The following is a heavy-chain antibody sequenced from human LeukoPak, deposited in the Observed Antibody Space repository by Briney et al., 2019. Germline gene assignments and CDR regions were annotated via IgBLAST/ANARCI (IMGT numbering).Heavy chain of an antibody. V-gene: IGHV3-21*01. CDR2: ISSSSSYI. CDR1: GFTFSSYS. CDR3: ARGGPYDSSGYSFDY. D-gene: IGHD3-22*01. J-gene: IGHJ4*02. Sequence: GGSLRLSCAASGFTFSSYSMNWVRQAPGKGLEWVSSISSSSSYIYYADSVKGRFTISRANAKNSLYLQMNSLRAEDTAVYYCARGGPYDSSGYSFDYWGQGTLVTVSS.